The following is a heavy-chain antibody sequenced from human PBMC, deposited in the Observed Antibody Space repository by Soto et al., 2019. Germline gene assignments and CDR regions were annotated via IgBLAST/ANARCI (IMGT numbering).Heavy chain of an antibody. CDR1: GGSFSGYY. CDR3: ARALPIGGNSEWFDP. Sequence: SETLSLTCAVYGGSFSGYYWSWIRQPPGKGLEWIGEINHSGSTNYNPSLKSRVTISVDTSKNKFSLKLSSVTAADTAVYYCARALPIGGNSEWFDPWGQGTLVTVSS. CDR2: INHSGST. V-gene: IGHV4-34*01. D-gene: IGHD2-21*02. J-gene: IGHJ5*02.